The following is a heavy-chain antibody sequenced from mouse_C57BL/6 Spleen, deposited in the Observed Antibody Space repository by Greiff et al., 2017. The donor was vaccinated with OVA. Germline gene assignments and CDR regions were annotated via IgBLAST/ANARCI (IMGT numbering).Heavy chain of an antibody. CDR1: GFTFSDYG. CDR2: ISSGSSTI. Sequence: EVQLMESGGGLVKPGGSLTLSCAASGFTFSDYGMHWVRQAPEKGLEWVAYISSGSSTIYYAATVKGRFTISRDNAKNTLFLQMTSLRSEDTAMYYCARPGFSWFAYWGQGTLVTVSA. V-gene: IGHV5-17*01. CDR3: ARPGFSWFAY. J-gene: IGHJ3*01.